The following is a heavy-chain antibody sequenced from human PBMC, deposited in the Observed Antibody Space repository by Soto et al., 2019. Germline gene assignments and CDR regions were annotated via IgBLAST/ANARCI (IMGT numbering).Heavy chain of an antibody. CDR2: ISGSGHAT. V-gene: IGHV3-23*01. Sequence: EVKLLESGGGLVPPGASARLSCITSGFIFDNYAMSWVRQSPGRGLEWVAAISGSGHATYYTQSVQGRFIISRDKSKKTVFLQMHNLRGEDTAVYYCAKGRYFDSSGGCANYWGLGTLVTVSS. J-gene: IGHJ4*02. D-gene: IGHD3-22*01. CDR3: AKGRYFDSSGGCANY. CDR1: GFIFDNYA.